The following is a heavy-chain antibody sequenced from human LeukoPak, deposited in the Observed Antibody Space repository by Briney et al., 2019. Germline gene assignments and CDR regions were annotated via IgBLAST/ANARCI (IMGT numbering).Heavy chain of an antibody. Sequence: GASVKVSCKESGYTFTSYYMHWVRQAPGQGLEWMGIINPSGGSTSYAQKFQGRVTMTRDTSTSTVYMELSSLRSEDTAVYYCARALAYCGGDCYSPFPRNYYGMGVWGQGTTVTVSS. J-gene: IGHJ6*02. V-gene: IGHV1-46*01. CDR1: GYTFTSYY. CDR2: INPSGGST. CDR3: ARALAYCGGDCYSPFPRNYYGMGV. D-gene: IGHD2-21*02.